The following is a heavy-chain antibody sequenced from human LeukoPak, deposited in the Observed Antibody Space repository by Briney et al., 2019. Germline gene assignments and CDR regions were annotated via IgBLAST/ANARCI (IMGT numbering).Heavy chain of an antibody. Sequence: GRSLRLSCAASGFTFSSYGMQWVRQAPAKGLDWVAVIWYVGSNKYYADSVKGRFTISRDNSKNTLYLQMNSLRGEDTAVYYFSSTSSWYEPIDYWGQGTLVTVSS. CDR2: IWYVGSNK. CDR1: GFTFSSYG. D-gene: IGHD6-13*01. CDR3: SSTSSWYEPIDY. J-gene: IGHJ4*02. V-gene: IGHV3-33*01.